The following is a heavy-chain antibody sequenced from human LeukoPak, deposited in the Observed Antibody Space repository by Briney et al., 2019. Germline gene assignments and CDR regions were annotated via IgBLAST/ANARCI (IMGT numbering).Heavy chain of an antibody. CDR2: ISGGDKT. V-gene: IGHV3-66*01. D-gene: IGHD1-26*01. Sequence: GGSLRLSCAVSGVTVRSNYMSWVRQAPGRGLEWVSIISGGDKTDYADSVKGRSTVSKDNSRNTLYLQMNSLRVEDTAVYYCARPPHIGSSLDYWGQGTLVTVSS. J-gene: IGHJ4*02. CDR3: ARPPHIGSSLDY. CDR1: GVTVRSNY.